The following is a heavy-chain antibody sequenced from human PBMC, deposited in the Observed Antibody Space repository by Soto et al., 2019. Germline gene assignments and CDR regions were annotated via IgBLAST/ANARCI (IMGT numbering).Heavy chain of an antibody. J-gene: IGHJ6*03. V-gene: IGHV1-2*04. D-gene: IGHD5-12*01. Sequence: QVPLVQSGAEVKEPGASVTVSCRASGDRFTDYYMYWVRQAPGQGLEWMGWINPNSGVTKYAQKFQGWVTMTRDTSIRTVYMQLSRLRFDDTAIYYCARESGGATATLDYYYFYMDVWGTGTTVTVSS. CDR2: INPNSGVT. CDR3: ARESGGATATLDYYYFYMDV. CDR1: GDRFTDYY.